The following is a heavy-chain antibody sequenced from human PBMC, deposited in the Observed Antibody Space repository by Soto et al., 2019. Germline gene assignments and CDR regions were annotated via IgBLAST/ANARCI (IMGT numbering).Heavy chain of an antibody. D-gene: IGHD1-20*01. CDR2: IYNSGST. V-gene: IGHV4-39*01. CDR1: GGSITRSSYY. CDR3: ARYLTGTSKEVDF. J-gene: IGHJ4*02. Sequence: HLHESGPGLVKPSETLSPTCSAAGGSITRSSYYWGWIRHPPGKGLEWIGRIYNSGSTYYNPTPTSRVTISVDTSRNNFSQKLCSVTATDTAVYYCARYLTGTSKEVDFWGQGTLVTVSS.